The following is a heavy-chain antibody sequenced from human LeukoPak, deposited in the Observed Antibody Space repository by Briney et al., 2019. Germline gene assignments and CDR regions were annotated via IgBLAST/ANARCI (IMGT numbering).Heavy chain of an antibody. Sequence: GGSLRLSCAASGFTFSSYGMHWVRQAPGKGLEWVALIWFDGTYEYYADSVKGRFTISRDNSNKTLYLQMNSLRAEDTAVYYCAKERDYAENMDVWGKGTTVTVSS. J-gene: IGHJ6*03. CDR3: AKERDYAENMDV. CDR1: GFTFSSYG. D-gene: IGHD4-17*01. V-gene: IGHV3-33*06. CDR2: IWFDGTYE.